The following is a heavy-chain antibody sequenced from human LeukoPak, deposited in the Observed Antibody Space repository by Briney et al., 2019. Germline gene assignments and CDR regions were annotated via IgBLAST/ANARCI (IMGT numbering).Heavy chain of an antibody. CDR3: ARESGGHNSSWNDAFDI. J-gene: IGHJ3*02. Sequence: GGSLRLSCAASGFTVSSNYMSWVRQAPGKGLEWVSVKGRFTISRDNSKNTLYLQMNSLRAEDTAVYYCARESGGHNSSWNDAFDIWGQGTMVTVSS. V-gene: IGHV3-53*01. D-gene: IGHD6-13*01. CDR1: GFTVSSNY.